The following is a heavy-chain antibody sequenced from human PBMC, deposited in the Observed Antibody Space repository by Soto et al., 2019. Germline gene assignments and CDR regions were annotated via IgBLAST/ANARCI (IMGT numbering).Heavy chain of an antibody. D-gene: IGHD6-13*01. CDR3: ARAVAAAGNQFDY. J-gene: IGHJ4*02. V-gene: IGHV1-46*01. CDR1: GYTFTSYY. Sequence: QVQLVQSGAEVKKPGASVKVSCKASGYTFTSYYMHWVRQAPGQGLEWMGIINPSGGSTSYAQKYQGRLPMTRDTSTSTVYMELSSLRSEDTAVYYCARAVAAAGNQFDYWGPGTPVTVSS. CDR2: INPSGGST.